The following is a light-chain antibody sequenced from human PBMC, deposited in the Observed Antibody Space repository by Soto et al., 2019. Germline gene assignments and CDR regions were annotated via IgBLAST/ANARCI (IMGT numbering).Light chain of an antibody. Sequence: DIQMTQSPSSLSASVGDRVTITCRASQSISSYLNWYQQKPGKAPKLLIYAASSLQSGVPSRFSGSGSGTGFTLTISSLQPEDFATYYCQQSYSTVWTFGQGTRLEIK. CDR3: QQSYSTVWT. V-gene: IGKV1-39*01. CDR1: QSISSY. CDR2: AAS. J-gene: IGKJ5*01.